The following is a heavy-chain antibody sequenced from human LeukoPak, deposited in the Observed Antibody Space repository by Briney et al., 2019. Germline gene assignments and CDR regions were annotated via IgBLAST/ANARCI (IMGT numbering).Heavy chain of an antibody. CDR2: IYYSGNI. V-gene: IGHV4-59*01. CDR1: GGSISNYY. Sequence: PSETLSLTCTVSGGSISNYYWSWIRQPPGKGLEWIGYIYYSGNINYNPSLKRRVTISVDTSKNQVSLKLSSVTAADTAVYYCARSSGSGPAYYYGLDVWGQGTTVTVSS. CDR3: ARSSGSGPAYYYGLDV. J-gene: IGHJ6*02. D-gene: IGHD6-19*01.